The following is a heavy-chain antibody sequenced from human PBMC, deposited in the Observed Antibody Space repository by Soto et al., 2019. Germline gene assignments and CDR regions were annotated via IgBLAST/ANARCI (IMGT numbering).Heavy chain of an antibody. J-gene: IGHJ4*02. D-gene: IGHD6-6*01. V-gene: IGHV1-18*01. Sequence: QVQLVQSGAEVKKPGASVKVSCKASGYTFTSYGISWVRQAPGQGLEWMGWISAYNGNTNYAQKLQGRVTMTTDTSTSTAYMELRSLRSDDTAVYYCARVRPLAYSSSSTGDLFDYWGQGTLVTVSS. CDR3: ARVRPLAYSSSSTGDLFDY. CDR1: GYTFTSYG. CDR2: ISAYNGNT.